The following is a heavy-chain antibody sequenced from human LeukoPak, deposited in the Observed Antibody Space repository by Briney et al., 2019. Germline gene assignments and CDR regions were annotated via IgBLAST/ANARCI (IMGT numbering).Heavy chain of an antibody. CDR3: ARDSSGTYYNDWFDP. J-gene: IGHJ5*02. CDR1: GYSLNHYY. CDR2: INPDSGGT. V-gene: IGHV1-2*02. Sequence: ASVKVSCKASGYSLNHYYIHWVRQAPGQGLEWMGWINPDSGGTKYAQNFQGRVTMITDTSINTAYMELSSLKSSDTAVYYCARDSSGTYYNDWFDPWGQGTLVTVSS. D-gene: IGHD1-26*01.